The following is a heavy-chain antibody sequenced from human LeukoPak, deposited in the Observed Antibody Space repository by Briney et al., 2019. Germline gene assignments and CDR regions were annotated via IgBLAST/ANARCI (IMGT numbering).Heavy chain of an antibody. CDR3: ATIAARPNWFDP. V-gene: IGHV1-8*01. CDR2: MNPNSGNT. CDR1: GHTFTSYD. J-gene: IGHJ5*02. D-gene: IGHD6-6*01. Sequence: ASVKVSCKASGHTFTSYDINWVRQATGQGLEWMGWMNPNSGNTGYAQKFQGRVTMTRNTSISTAYMELSSLRSEDTAVYYCATIAARPNWFDPWGQGTLVTVSS.